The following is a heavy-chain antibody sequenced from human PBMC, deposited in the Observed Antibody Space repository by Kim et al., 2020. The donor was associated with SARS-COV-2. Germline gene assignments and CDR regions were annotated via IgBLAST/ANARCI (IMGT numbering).Heavy chain of an antibody. V-gene: IGHV4-39*01. CDR3: ARHSIPDYYDSSGYYFDY. CDR2: IYYSGST. CDR1: GGSISSSSYY. D-gene: IGHD3-22*01. J-gene: IGHJ4*02. Sequence: SETLSLTCTVSGGSISSSSYYWGWIRQPPGKGLEWIGSIYYSGSTYYNPSLKSRVTISVDTSKNQFSLKLSSVTAASTAVYYCARHSIPDYYDSSGYYFDYWGQGTLVTVSS.